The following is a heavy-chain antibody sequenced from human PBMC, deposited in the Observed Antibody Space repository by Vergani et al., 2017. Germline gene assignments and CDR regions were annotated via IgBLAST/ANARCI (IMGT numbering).Heavy chain of an antibody. CDR3: ARSRPYCTSGSCPAI. D-gene: IGHD2-15*01. V-gene: IGHV4-61*02. Sequence: QVKLQESGPGLLKPSQTLSLTCTVSGESIRSGSHYWSWIRQPAGKGPEGIGHIHTGGSTDLNPSFKSRVAISVDTSKRQFSLTLNSVTVAGTAVYYCARSRPYCTSGSCPAIWGQGTLVTVSS. CDR2: IHTGGST. J-gene: IGHJ4*02. CDR1: GESIRSGSHY.